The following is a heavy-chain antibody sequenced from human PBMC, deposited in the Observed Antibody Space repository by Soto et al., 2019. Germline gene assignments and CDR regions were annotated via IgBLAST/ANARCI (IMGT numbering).Heavy chain of an antibody. V-gene: IGHV3-72*01. CDR2: TASKRSRYTT. CDR1: GFTSSDHY. D-gene: IGHD3-16*01. J-gene: IGHJ6*02. Sequence: EVELVESGGGLVQAGGSLRVSCGVSGFTSSDHYMDWVRQAPGKGLEWVGRTASKRSRYTTEYAASVKGRFIISRDDSKNSFYLQMNSLRIEDTAVYYCARAGFGHGLDVWGQGTTVTVSS. CDR3: ARAGFGHGLDV.